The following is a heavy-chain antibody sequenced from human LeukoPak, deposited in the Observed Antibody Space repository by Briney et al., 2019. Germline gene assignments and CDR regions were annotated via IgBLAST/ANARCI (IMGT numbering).Heavy chain of an antibody. J-gene: IGHJ6*03. Sequence: GASVKVSCKASGYTFTSYGLSWVRQAPGQGLEWMGWINPNSGGTNYAQKFQGRVTMTRDTSISTAYMELSRLRSDDTAVYYCWWPQLWLPAESRVGYYYYYMDVWGKGTTVTVSS. D-gene: IGHD5-18*01. CDR3: WWPQLWLPAESRVGYYYYYMDV. CDR2: INPNSGGT. V-gene: IGHV1-2*02. CDR1: GYTFTSYG.